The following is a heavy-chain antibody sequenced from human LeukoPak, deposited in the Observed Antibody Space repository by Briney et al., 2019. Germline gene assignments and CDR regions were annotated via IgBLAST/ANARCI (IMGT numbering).Heavy chain of an antibody. CDR3: ARSLVVGATYPYH. CDR1: GFTFSNSW. Sequence: GGSLRLSCAASGFTFSNSWMSWVRQAPGKGLEWVANIKQDGSEKYYVDSVKGRFTISRDNAKNSLYLQMNSLRAEDTAVYYCARSLVVGATYPYHWGQETLVTVSS. D-gene: IGHD1-26*01. V-gene: IGHV3-7*01. CDR2: IKQDGSEK. J-gene: IGHJ5*02.